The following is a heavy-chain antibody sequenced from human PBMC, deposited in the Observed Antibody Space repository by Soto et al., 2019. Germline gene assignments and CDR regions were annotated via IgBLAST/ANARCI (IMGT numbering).Heavy chain of an antibody. V-gene: IGHV1-18*01. CDR1: GYTFTSYG. CDR2: ISAYNGNT. J-gene: IGHJ5*02. D-gene: IGHD2-8*01. CDR3: ARDLAYCTNGVCYSNGFDP. Sequence: ASVKVSCKASGYTFTSYGISWVRQAPGQGLEWMGWISAYNGNTNYAQKLQGRVTMTTDTSTSTAYMELRSLRSDDTAVYYCARDLAYCTNGVCYSNGFDPWGQGTLVTVSS.